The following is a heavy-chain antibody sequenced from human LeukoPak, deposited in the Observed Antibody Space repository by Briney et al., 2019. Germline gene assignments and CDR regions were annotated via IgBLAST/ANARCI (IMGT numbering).Heavy chain of an antibody. CDR1: GDSISSSSDY. J-gene: IGHJ2*01. CDR3: ARRTNKILRGTAYGYWYFDL. Sequence: PSETLSLTCTVSGDSISSSSDYWGWVRRPPGKGLEWIVSIFYTGSTYYHASFRSRFTISLDMPKTQFSLKLTSVTAADTAVYYCARRTNKILRGTAYGYWYFDLWGRGTLVTVSS. V-gene: IGHV4-39*01. CDR2: IFYTGST. D-gene: IGHD2-8*01.